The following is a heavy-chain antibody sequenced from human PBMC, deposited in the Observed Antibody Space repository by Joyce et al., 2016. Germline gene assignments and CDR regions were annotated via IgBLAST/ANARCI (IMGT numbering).Heavy chain of an antibody. CDR3: GSVFEY. Sequence: EVKLVESGGGLLQPGGSLRLSCAASGFTFTNYWMHWVRQAPGKGLVWVAGGDSDGSGTSYADSVKGRFTISRDNAKNMVYLQMNSLRIEDTAVYYCGSVFEYWGRGALVTVSS. CDR1: GFTFTNYW. V-gene: IGHV3-74*01. J-gene: IGHJ4*02. CDR2: GDSDGSGT.